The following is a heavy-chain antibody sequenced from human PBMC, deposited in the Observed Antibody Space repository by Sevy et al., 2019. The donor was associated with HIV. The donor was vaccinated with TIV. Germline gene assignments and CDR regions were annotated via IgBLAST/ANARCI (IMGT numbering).Heavy chain of an antibody. J-gene: IGHJ5*02. CDR2: TYYRSKWYN. V-gene: IGHV6-1*01. CDR1: GDSVSSNSAA. Sequence: SQTLSLTCAISGDSVSSNSAAWNWIRQSPSRGLEWLGRTYYRSKWYNDYAVSVKSRITINPDTSKNQFSLLLNSVTTEDTAVYYCARDRSAAGWEPSYNWFDPWGQGTLVTVSS. CDR3: ARDRSAAGWEPSYNWFDP. D-gene: IGHD1-26*01.